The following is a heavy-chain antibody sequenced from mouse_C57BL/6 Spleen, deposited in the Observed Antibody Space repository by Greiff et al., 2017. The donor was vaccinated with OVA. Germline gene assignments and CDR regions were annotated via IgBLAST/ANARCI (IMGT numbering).Heavy chain of an antibody. CDR1: GFTFSSYA. D-gene: IGHD2-3*01. J-gene: IGHJ3*01. CDR2: ISSGGDYI. CDR3: TSDGGVYDDYYFFAY. V-gene: IGHV5-9-1*02. Sequence: EVKLQESGEGLVKPGGSLKLSCAASGFTFSSYAMSWVRQTPEKRLEWVAYISSGGDYIYYADTVKGRFTISRDNARNTLYLQMSSLKSEDTAMYYCTSDGGVYDDYYFFAYWGQGTLVTVSA.